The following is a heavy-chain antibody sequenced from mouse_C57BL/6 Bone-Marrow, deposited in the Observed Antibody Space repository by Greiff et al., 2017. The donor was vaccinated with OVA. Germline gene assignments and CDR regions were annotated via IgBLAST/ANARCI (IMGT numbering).Heavy chain of an antibody. J-gene: IGHJ1*03. CDR1: GYSITSGYD. CDR3: AISSGYFDV. D-gene: IGHD6-2*01. CDR2: ISYSGST. Sequence: EVQLQQSGPGMVKPSQSLSLTCTVTGYSITSGYDWHWIRHFPGNKLEWMGYISYSGSTNYNPPLKSRISITHDTSKNHFFLKLNSVTTEDTATYYCAISSGYFDVWGTGTTVTVSS. V-gene: IGHV3-1*01.